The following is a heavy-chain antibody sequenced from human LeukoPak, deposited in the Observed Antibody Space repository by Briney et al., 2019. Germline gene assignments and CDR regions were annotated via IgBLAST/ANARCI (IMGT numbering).Heavy chain of an antibody. CDR1: GFTFSSYS. CDR3: ARDPIVVVTAGGYFDY. J-gene: IGHJ4*02. V-gene: IGHV3-21*01. Sequence: GGSLRLSCAASGFTFSSYSMNWVRQAPGKGLEWVSSISSSSSYIYYADSVRGRFTLSRDSAKNSLYLQMNSLRAEDTAVYHCARDPIVVVTAGGYFDYWGQGTLVTVSS. CDR2: ISSSSSYI. D-gene: IGHD2-21*02.